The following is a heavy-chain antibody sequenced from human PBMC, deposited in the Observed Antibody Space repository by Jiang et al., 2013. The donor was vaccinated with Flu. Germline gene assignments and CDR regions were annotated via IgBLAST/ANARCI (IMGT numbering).Heavy chain of an antibody. CDR1: GFTFTSSA. D-gene: IGHD1-26*01. Sequence: SGAEVKKPGTSVKVSCKASGFTFTSSAVQWVRQARGQRLEWIGWIVVGSGNTNYAQKFQERVTITRDMSTSTAYMELSSLRSEDTAVYYCAATFSGSYGGAFDIWGQGTMVTVSS. V-gene: IGHV1-58*01. CDR2: IVVGSGNT. J-gene: IGHJ3*02. CDR3: AATFSGSYGGAFDI.